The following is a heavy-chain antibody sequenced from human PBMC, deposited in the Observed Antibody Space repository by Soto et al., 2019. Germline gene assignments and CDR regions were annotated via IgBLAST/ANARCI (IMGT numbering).Heavy chain of an antibody. Sequence: SETLSLTCTVSGGSISSSCYYWGWIRQPPGKGLEWMGSIYYSGSTYYNPSLKSRVTISVDTSKNQFSLKLSSVTAVDTAVYYCSRRGGRIAAAKWFDPWGQGTLVTVSS. CDR3: SRRGGRIAAAKWFDP. CDR1: GGSISSSCYY. CDR2: IYYSGST. V-gene: IGHV4-39*01. J-gene: IGHJ5*02. D-gene: IGHD6-13*01.